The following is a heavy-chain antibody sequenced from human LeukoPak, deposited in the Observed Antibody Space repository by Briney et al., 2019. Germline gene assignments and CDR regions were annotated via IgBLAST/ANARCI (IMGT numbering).Heavy chain of an antibody. Sequence: PSETLSLTCTVSGGSVSSGSYYWSWIRQPPGKGLEWIGYIYYSGSTNYNPSLKSRVTISVDTSKNQFSLKLSSVTAADTAVYFCARDRAYGDSFFDYWGQGALVTVSS. CDR1: GGSVSSGSYY. V-gene: IGHV4-61*01. D-gene: IGHD4-17*01. CDR3: ARDRAYGDSFFDY. J-gene: IGHJ4*02. CDR2: IYYSGST.